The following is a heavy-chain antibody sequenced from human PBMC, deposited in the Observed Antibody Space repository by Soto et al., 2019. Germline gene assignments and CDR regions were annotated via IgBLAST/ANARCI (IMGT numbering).Heavy chain of an antibody. Sequence: QVQLVQSGAEVKKPGASVKVSCKASGYTFTSYDINWVRQATGQGLEWMGWMNPHSGNTGYAQKCQGIATMTRKTSISTAYMELRSLRSEDTAVYYCARRDNYIGMVAPSRTRWFDPWGQGTLVTVSS. J-gene: IGHJ5*02. D-gene: IGHD1-1*01. CDR2: MNPHSGNT. V-gene: IGHV1-8*01. CDR1: GYTFTSYD. CDR3: ARRDNYIGMVAPSRTRWFDP.